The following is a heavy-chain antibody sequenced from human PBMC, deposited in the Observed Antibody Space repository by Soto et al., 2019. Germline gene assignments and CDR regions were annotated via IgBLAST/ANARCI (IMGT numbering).Heavy chain of an antibody. CDR2: MNPNSGNT. J-gene: IGHJ5*02. D-gene: IGHD6-13*01. CDR1: GYTFTSYD. CDR3: ARGGQGIAAAGIINWFDP. V-gene: IGHV1-8*01. Sequence: GASMKVSCKASGYTFTSYDINWVQQATGQGLEWMGWMNPNSGNTGYAQKFQGRVTMTRNTSISTAYMELSSLRSEDTAVYYCARGGQGIAAAGIINWFDPWGQGXLVTVYS.